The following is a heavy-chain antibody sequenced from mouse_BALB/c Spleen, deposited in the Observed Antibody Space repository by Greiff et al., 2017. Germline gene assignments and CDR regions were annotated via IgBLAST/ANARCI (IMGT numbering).Heavy chain of an antibody. J-gene: IGHJ4*01. Sequence: EVQRVESGGGLVKPGGSLKLSCAASGFTFSSYAMSWVRQSPEKRLEWVAEISSGGSYTYYPDTVTGRFTISRDNAKNTLYLEMSSLRSEDTAMYYCARVGGYGYAMDYWGQGTSVTVSS. CDR2: ISSGGSYT. D-gene: IGHD2-2*01. CDR3: ARVGGYGYAMDY. CDR1: GFTFSSYA. V-gene: IGHV5-9-4*01.